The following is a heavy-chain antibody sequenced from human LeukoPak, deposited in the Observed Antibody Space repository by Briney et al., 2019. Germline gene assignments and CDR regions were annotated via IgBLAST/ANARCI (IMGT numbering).Heavy chain of an antibody. CDR1: GFTVSSNY. J-gene: IGHJ4*02. CDR2: IYSGGST. Sequence: GGSLRLSCAASGFTVSSNYMSWVRQAPGKGLEWVSVIYSGGSTYYADSVKGRFTISRDNSKNTLYLQMNSLRAEDTAVYYRARDHIAAAGTVDYWGQGTLVTVSS. V-gene: IGHV3-66*01. D-gene: IGHD6-13*01. CDR3: ARDHIAAAGTVDY.